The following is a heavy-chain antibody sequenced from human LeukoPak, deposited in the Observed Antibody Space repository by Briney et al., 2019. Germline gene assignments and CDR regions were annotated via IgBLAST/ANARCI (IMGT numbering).Heavy chain of an antibody. J-gene: IGHJ4*02. CDR1: GGSISSYY. V-gene: IGHV4-59*04. Sequence: PSETLSLTCTVSGGSISSYYWSWIRQPPGKGLEWIGSINYGGSTYYSPSLKSRVTMSVDTSKNQFSLKLSSVTAADTAVYYCARHNRGSNWYSPRSFDYWGQGTLVTVSS. CDR2: INYGGST. CDR3: ARHNRGSNWYSPRSFDY. D-gene: IGHD6-13*01.